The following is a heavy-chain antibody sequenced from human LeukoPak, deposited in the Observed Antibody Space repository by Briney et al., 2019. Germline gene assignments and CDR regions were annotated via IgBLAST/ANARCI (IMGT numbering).Heavy chain of an antibody. D-gene: IGHD3-22*01. V-gene: IGHV4-59*01. CDR3: ARINYDTSGYNLDY. CDR2: IYYRGTT. J-gene: IGHJ4*02. CDR1: GDSINRYY. Sequence: SETLSLTCTVSGDSINRYYWSWIRQPPGKGPEWIGYIYYRGTTTYNPSLKSRVTISVDTSKSLFSLKLTSVTAADTAVYYCARINYDTSGYNLDYWGQGTLVTVSS.